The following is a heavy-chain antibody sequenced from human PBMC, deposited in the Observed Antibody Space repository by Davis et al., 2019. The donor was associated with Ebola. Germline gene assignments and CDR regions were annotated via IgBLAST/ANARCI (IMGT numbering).Heavy chain of an antibody. Sequence: ASVKVSCKASGYTFTSYGISWVRQAPGQGLEWMGRINPNSGGTNYAQNVQGRVTMTTDTSTSTAYMEVGILRSDDTAVYYCARDHHIAVAGAPGYWGQGTLVTVSS. CDR1: GYTFTSYG. D-gene: IGHD6-19*01. CDR2: INPNSGGT. J-gene: IGHJ4*02. V-gene: IGHV1-18*04. CDR3: ARDHHIAVAGAPGY.